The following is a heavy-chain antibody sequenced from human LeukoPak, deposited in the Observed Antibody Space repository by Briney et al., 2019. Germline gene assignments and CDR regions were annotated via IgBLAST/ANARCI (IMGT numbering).Heavy chain of an antibody. V-gene: IGHV3-74*01. CDR1: GFPFNNYW. CDR3: ARAGASGWYAAGWFDP. CDR2: INTDGRTT. J-gene: IGHJ5*02. Sequence: PGGSLRLSCAASGFPFNNYWMHWVRQAPGKGLVWVSSINTDGRTTRYAASVQGRFTISRDNAKNTLSLQMNSLRDDDTAVYYCARAGASGWYAAGWFDPWGQGTLVTVSS. D-gene: IGHD6-19*01.